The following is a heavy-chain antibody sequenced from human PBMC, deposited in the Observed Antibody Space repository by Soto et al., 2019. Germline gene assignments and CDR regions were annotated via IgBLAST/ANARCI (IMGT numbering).Heavy chain of an antibody. D-gene: IGHD4-4*01. CDR3: ARYDYNGYYFDS. Sequence: ASVKVSCKASGYTFSTYYMHCVRQAPGQGYEWMGIINPSGGSTTYAQKFQGRVTMTRDTSTTTVYMELSSLKSEDTAVYYCARYDYNGYYFDSWGQGTLVTVSS. V-gene: IGHV1-46*01. CDR2: INPSGGST. CDR1: GYTFSTYY. J-gene: IGHJ4*02.